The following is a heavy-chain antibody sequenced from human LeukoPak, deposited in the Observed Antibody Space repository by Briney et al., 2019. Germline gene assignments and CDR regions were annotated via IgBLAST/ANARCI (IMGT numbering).Heavy chain of an antibody. CDR1: GFTVSSNY. CDR3: ARDRDSSSWLVTNDAFDI. D-gene: IGHD6-13*01. V-gene: IGHV3-66*01. J-gene: IGHJ3*02. Sequence: GGSLRLSCAASGFTVSSNYMSWVRQAPGKGLEWVSFIYSGGSTYYADSVKGRFTISRDNSKNTLYLQMNSLRAEDTAVYYCARDRDSSSWLVTNDAFDIWGQGAMVTVSS. CDR2: IYSGGST.